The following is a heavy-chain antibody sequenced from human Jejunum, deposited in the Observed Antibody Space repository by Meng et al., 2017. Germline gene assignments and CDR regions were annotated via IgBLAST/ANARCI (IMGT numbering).Heavy chain of an antibody. D-gene: IGHD4-17*01. J-gene: IGHJ4*02. CDR2: INSDGSIT. CDR1: GFTLTSYY. Sequence: GESLKISCAASGFTLTSYYMHWVRQAPGKGLVWVSAINSDGSITTYADSVKGRFTISRDNAKNTLYLQMDSLRGEDTAVYYCASQTNTGHWGQGALVTVS. V-gene: IGHV3-74*03. CDR3: ASQTNTGH.